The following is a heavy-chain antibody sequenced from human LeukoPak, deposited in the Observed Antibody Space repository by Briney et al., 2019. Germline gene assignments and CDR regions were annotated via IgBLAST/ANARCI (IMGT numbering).Heavy chain of an antibody. CDR2: ITSSGTYI. J-gene: IGHJ4*02. D-gene: IGHD2-2*01. CDR3: ATSPAVGTALHFDY. Sequence: GGSLRLSCAASGFTFSTYSMSWVRQAPGKGLEWVSSITSSGTYIYRADSMKGRFTISRDNAKKSLYLQMDSLRAEDTAVYYCATSPAVGTALHFDYWGQGTLVTVSS. V-gene: IGHV3-21*01. CDR1: GFTFSTYS.